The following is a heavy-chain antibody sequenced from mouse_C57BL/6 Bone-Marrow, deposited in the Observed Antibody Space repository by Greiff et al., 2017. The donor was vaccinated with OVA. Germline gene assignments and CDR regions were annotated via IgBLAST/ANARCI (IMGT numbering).Heavy chain of an antibody. CDR3: ARKGSIYFDY. Sequence: VQLQQSGAELARPGALVKMSCKASGYTFTSYTMHWVKQRPGQGLEWIGYINPSSGYTKYNQKFKDKATLTADKSSSTAYMQLSSLTSEDSAVYYCARKGSIYFDYWGQGTTLTVSS. CDR1: GYTFTSYT. D-gene: IGHD2-10*02. J-gene: IGHJ2*01. V-gene: IGHV1-4*01. CDR2: INPSSGYT.